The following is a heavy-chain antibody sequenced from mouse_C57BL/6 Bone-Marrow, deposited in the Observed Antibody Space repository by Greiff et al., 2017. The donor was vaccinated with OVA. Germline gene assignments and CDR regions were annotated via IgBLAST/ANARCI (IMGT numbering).Heavy chain of an antibody. Sequence: EVQRVESGGGLVQPGDSLSLSCAASGFTFTNYYMSWVRQPPGKALEWLAFIRNKTNGSTTEYSASVKGRFTICRDNSQSILSLQMYSLLAEDSAAYYCARYKGSVAVDSVDYWGQGTALTVSS. D-gene: IGHD1-1*01. CDR3: ARYKGSVAVDSVDY. V-gene: IGHV7-3*01. J-gene: IGHJ2*01. CDR1: GFTFTNYY. CDR2: IRNKTNGSTT.